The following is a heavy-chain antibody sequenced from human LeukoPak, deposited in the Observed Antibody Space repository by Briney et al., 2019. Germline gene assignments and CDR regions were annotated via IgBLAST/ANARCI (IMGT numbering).Heavy chain of an antibody. V-gene: IGHV4-30-4*01. CDR3: ARGSSITIFGVVPYFDY. CDR2: IYYSGST. CDR1: GGSIGSGDYY. D-gene: IGHD3-3*01. J-gene: IGHJ4*02. Sequence: SETLSLTCTVSGGSIGSGDYYWSWIRQPPGRGLEWFGYIYYSGSTYYNPSLKSRVTISVDTSKNQFSLKLSSVTAADTAVYYCARGSSITIFGVVPYFDYWGQGTLVTVSS.